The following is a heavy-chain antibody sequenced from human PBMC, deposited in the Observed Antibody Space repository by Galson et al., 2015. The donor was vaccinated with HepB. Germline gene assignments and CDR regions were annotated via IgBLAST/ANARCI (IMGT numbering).Heavy chain of an antibody. CDR1: GFSFSGYY. V-gene: IGHV3-11*06. Sequence: SLRLSCAASGFSFSGYYMSWIRQTPGKGLEWISFISDSASYTHDADSVKGRFSISRDNAKNSLYLEMNNLRPEDTAVYYCARYITIVRGTAYVDSWGQGTLVTVSS. CDR2: ISDSASYT. CDR3: ARYITIVRGTAYVDS. D-gene: IGHD3-10*01. J-gene: IGHJ4*02.